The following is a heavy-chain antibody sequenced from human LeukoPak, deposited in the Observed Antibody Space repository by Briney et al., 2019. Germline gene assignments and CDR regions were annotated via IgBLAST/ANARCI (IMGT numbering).Heavy chain of an antibody. V-gene: IGHV3-30*18. J-gene: IGHJ6*02. D-gene: IGHD6-6*01. Sequence: GGSLRLSCAAPGFTFSSYGMHWVRQAPGKGLEWVAVISYDGSNKYYADSVKGRFTISRDNSKNTLYLQMNSLRAEDTAVYYCAKDLSSSFDDYYYGMDVWGQGTTVTVSS. CDR1: GFTFSSYG. CDR2: ISYDGSNK. CDR3: AKDLSSSFDDYYYGMDV.